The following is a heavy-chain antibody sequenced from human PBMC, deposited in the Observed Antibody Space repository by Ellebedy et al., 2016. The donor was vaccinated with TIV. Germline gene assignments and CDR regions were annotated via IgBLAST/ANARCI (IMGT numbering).Heavy chain of an antibody. D-gene: IGHD2-15*01. CDR1: GFTFSSYA. Sequence: GESLKISXAASGFTFSSYAMSWVRQAPGKGLEWVSAISGSGGSTYYADSVKGRFTISRDNSKNTLYLQMNSLRAEDTAVYYCARGGFSDPGLDYWGQGTLVTVSS. V-gene: IGHV3-23*01. CDR3: ARGGFSDPGLDY. CDR2: ISGSGGST. J-gene: IGHJ4*02.